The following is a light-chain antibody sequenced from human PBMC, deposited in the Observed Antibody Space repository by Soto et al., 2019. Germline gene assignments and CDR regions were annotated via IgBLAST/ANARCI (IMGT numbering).Light chain of an antibody. CDR3: QQRSNWPRT. J-gene: IGKJ2*01. CDR1: QSVSSY. CDR2: DAS. V-gene: IGKV3-11*01. Sequence: EIVLTQSPATLALSPGEIATLSCRARQSVSSYLAWYQQKPGQAPRLLIYDASNRATGIPARFIGSGSGTDLTLTISRLEPEDFAVYYCQQRSNWPRTFGQGTKVEIK.